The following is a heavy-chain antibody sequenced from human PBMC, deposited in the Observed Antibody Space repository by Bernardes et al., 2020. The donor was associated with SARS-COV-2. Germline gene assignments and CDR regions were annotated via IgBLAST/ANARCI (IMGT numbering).Heavy chain of an antibody. D-gene: IGHD3-9*01. V-gene: IGHV4-34*01. Sequence: SETLSLTCAVYGGSFSGYYWSWIRQPPGKGLEWIGEINHSGSTNYNPSLKSRVTISVDTSKNQFSLKLSSVTAADTAVYYCASMTGQSDYYYYGMDVWGQGTTVTVSS. CDR3: ASMTGQSDYYYYGMDV. CDR2: INHSGST. J-gene: IGHJ6*02. CDR1: GGSFSGYY.